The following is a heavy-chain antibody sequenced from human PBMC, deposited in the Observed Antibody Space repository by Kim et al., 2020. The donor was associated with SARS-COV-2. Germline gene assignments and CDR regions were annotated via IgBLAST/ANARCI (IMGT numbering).Heavy chain of an antibody. CDR2: IYYSGST. CDR3: ARRVKYSSGWYDY. D-gene: IGHD6-19*01. J-gene: IGHJ4*02. V-gene: IGHV4-59*08. Sequence: SETLSLTCTVSGGSISSYYWSWIRQPPGNGLEWIGYIYYSGSTNYNPSLKSRVTISVDTSKNQFSLKLSSVTAADTAVYYCARRVKYSSGWYDYWGQGTLVTVSS. CDR1: GGSISSYY.